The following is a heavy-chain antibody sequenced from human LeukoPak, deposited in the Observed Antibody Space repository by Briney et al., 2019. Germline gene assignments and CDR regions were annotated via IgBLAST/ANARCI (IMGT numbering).Heavy chain of an antibody. CDR2: ISGSGGST. V-gene: IGHV3-23*01. CDR1: GFTFSSYA. D-gene: IGHD6-19*01. Sequence: PGGSLRLSCAASGFTFSSYAMSWVRQAPGKGLEWVSAISGSGGSTYYADSVKGRFTISRDNSKNTLYLQMNSLRAEDTAVYYCAKDSSGSGWYRPHYWGQGTLVTVSS. CDR3: AKDSSGSGWYRPHY. J-gene: IGHJ4*02.